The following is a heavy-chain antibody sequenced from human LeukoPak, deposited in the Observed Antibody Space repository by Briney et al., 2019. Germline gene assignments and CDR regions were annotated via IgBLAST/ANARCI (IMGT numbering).Heavy chain of an antibody. CDR2: IYSGGST. V-gene: IGHV3-53*01. CDR1: GFTVSSNY. CDR3: AREGRDYYGSGSYSDAFDI. D-gene: IGHD3-10*01. J-gene: IGHJ3*02. Sequence: PGGSLRLSCAASGFTVSSNYMSWVRPAPGKGLEWVSVIYSGGSTYYADSVKGRFTISRDNSKNTLYLQMNSLRAEDTAVYYCAREGRDYYGSGSYSDAFDIWGQGTMVTVSS.